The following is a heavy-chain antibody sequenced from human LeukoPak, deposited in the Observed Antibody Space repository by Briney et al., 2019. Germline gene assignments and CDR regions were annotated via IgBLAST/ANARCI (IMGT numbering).Heavy chain of an antibody. V-gene: IGHV4-39*01. CDR2: IYYSGST. Sequence: SETLSLTCSVSGGTISSTSYYWAWIRQPPGKGLEWIGSIYYSGSTYYNPSLKSRVIISVDTSKNQFSLKLNSVTAAVTAVYYCARRSFEHSSGYYSRGAFAIWGQGTMVTVSS. CDR1: GGTISSTSYY. CDR3: ARRSFEHSSGYYSRGAFAI. J-gene: IGHJ3*02. D-gene: IGHD3-22*01.